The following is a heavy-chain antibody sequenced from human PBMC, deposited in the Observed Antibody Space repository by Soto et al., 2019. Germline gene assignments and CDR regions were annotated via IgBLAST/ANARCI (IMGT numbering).Heavy chain of an antibody. CDR3: ARHPIPGQYCSGDSCYFKWLAP. CDR1: GYSFTSYW. V-gene: IGHV5-51*01. J-gene: IGHJ5*02. D-gene: IGHD2-15*01. Sequence: GESLKISCKGSGYSFTSYWIGWVRQMPGKGLEWMGIIYPGDSDTRYSPSFQGQVTISADKSISTAYLQWSSLKASDTAMYYCARHPIPGQYCSGDSCYFKWLAPPGQGTLGTVAA. CDR2: IYPGDSDT.